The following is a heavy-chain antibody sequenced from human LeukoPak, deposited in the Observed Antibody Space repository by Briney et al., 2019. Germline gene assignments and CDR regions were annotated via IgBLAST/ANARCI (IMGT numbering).Heavy chain of an antibody. D-gene: IGHD3-22*01. V-gene: IGHV1-69*02. CDR2: IIPILGIA. Sequence: GASVKVSCKASGGTFSSYTISGVRQAPGQGLEWMGRIIPILGIANYAQKFQGRVTITADKSTSTAYMELSSLRSEDTAVYYCVRSSDSSGYFDYWGQGTLVTVSS. CDR3: VRSSDSSGYFDY. CDR1: GGTFSSYT. J-gene: IGHJ4*02.